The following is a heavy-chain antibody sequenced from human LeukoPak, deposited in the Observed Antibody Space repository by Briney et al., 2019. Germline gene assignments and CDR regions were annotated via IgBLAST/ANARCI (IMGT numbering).Heavy chain of an antibody. J-gene: IGHJ4*02. CDR2: INPSGGST. V-gene: IGHV1-46*01. CDR1: GYTFTSYY. Sequence: ASVKVSCKASGYTFTSYYMHWVRQAPGQGLEWMGIINPSGGSTSYAQKFQGRVTMTRDTSTSTAYMELSSLRSEDTAVYHCHVSWGIVVVPAAIGVGLGDYWGQGTLVTVSS. D-gene: IGHD2-2*02. CDR3: HVSWGIVVVPAAIGVGLGDY.